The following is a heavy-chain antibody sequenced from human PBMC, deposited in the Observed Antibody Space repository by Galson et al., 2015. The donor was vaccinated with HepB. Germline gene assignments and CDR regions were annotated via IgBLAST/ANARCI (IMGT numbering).Heavy chain of an antibody. CDR3: ARGGRDYDYGNNGYY. D-gene: IGHD4-11*01. J-gene: IGHJ4*02. Sequence: SLRLSCAASGFTFSSYAMHWVRQAPGKGLEWVAVISYDGSNKYYADSVKGRYTISRDNSKNTLYLQMNSLRAEDTAVYYCARGGRDYDYGNNGYYWGQGTLVTVSS. CDR1: GFTFSSYA. V-gene: IGHV3-30*04. CDR2: ISYDGSNK.